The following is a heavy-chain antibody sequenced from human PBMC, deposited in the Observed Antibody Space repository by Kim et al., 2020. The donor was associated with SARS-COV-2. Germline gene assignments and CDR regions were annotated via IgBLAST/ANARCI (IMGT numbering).Heavy chain of an antibody. CDR2: ISYDGSNK. CDR1: GFTFTSYA. Sequence: GGSLRLSCAASGFTFTSYAMHWVRQAPGNGLEWVAVISYDGSNKYYADSVKGRFTISRDNSKNTLYLQMNSLRAEDTAVYYCARDISGFGEFYYYYGMDVWGQGTTVTVSS. J-gene: IGHJ6*02. CDR3: ARDISGFGEFYYYYGMDV. D-gene: IGHD3-10*01. V-gene: IGHV3-30-3*01.